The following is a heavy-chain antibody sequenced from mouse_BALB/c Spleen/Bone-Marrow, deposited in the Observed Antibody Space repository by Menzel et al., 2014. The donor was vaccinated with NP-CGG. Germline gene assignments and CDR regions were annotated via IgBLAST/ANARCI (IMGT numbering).Heavy chain of an antibody. V-gene: IGHV4-1*02. Sequence: EVQLQQSGGGLVQPGGSLKLSCAASGFDFSRYWMSWVRQAPGKGLEWIGEINPDSSTINYTPSLKDKYIISRDNAKNTLYLQMSKVRSEDTALYYCARLNYYGNLFVWGAGTTVTVSS. CDR1: GFDFSRYW. D-gene: IGHD1-1*01. J-gene: IGHJ1*01. CDR2: INPDSSTI. CDR3: ARLNYYGNLFV.